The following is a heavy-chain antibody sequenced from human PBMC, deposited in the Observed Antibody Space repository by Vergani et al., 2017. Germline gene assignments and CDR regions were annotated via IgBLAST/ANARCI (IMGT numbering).Heavy chain of an antibody. CDR2: INHSGST. D-gene: IGHD2-2*02. CDR3: ARGIKYCSSTSCYTNYYYYMDV. J-gene: IGHJ6*03. V-gene: IGHV4-34*01. Sequence: QVQLQQWGAGLLKPSETLSLTCAVYGGSFSGYYWSWIRQPPGKGLEWIGEINHSGSTNYNPSLKSRVTISVDTSKNQFSLKLSSVTAADTAVYYCARGIKYCSSTSCYTNYYYYMDVWGQGTTVTVSS. CDR1: GGSFSGYY.